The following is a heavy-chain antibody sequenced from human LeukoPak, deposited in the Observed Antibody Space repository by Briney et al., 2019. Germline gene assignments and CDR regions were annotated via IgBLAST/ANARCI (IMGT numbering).Heavy chain of an antibody. D-gene: IGHD5-12*01. CDR1: GGSFSGYY. CDR2: INHSGST. V-gene: IGHV4-34*01. CDR3: ARGRRGIVATNSEYNWFDP. J-gene: IGHJ5*02. Sequence: KPSETLSLTCAVYGGSFSGYYWSWIRQPPGKGLEWIGEINHSGSTNYNPSLKSRVTISVDTSKNQFSLKLSSVTAADTAVYYCARGRRGIVATNSEYNWFDPWGQGTLVTVSS.